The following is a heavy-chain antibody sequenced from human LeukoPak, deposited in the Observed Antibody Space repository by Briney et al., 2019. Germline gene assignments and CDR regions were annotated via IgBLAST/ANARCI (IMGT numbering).Heavy chain of an antibody. Sequence: PGGSLRLSCAASGFTFSSYGMSWVRQPPGKGLEWPSAIDGSGVTTYYADSVKGRFTITRDNSKNTLYLQMNSLRAEDTAVYYCAKGGKGYDILTGYFDYWGQGTLVTVSS. CDR3: AKGGKGYDILTGYFDY. CDR1: GFTFSSYG. CDR2: IDGSGVTT. V-gene: IGHV3-23*01. D-gene: IGHD3-9*01. J-gene: IGHJ4*02.